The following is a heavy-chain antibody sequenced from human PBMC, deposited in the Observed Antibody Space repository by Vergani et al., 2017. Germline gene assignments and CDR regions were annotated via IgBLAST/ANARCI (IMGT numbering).Heavy chain of an antibody. CDR3: TRGWYYDSIAYWAY. CDR2: IHYSENT. V-gene: IGHV4-59*11. D-gene: IGHD3-22*01. J-gene: IGHJ4*02. Sequence: QVKLQESGPGLVKSSETLSLTCSVSFDSIRNLYCNWIRQPPGKGLEWIGSIHYSENTNYNPSLKTRVTISVDTSKNQFSLTLTSVTAADTAVYYCTRGWYYDSIAYWAYWGQGTLVTVSS. CDR1: FDSIRNLY.